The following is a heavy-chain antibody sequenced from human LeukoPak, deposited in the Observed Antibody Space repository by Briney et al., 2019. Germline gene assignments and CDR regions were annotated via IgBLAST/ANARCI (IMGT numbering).Heavy chain of an antibody. CDR2: INHSGST. V-gene: IGHV4-34*01. J-gene: IGHJ4*02. Sequence: SETLSLTCAVYGGSFSGYYWSWIRQPPGKGLEWIGEINHSGSTNYNPSLKSRVTISVDTSKNQFSLKLSSVTAADTAVYYCARGRGGYCSSTSCPTPLDYWGQGTLVTVSS. D-gene: IGHD2-2*01. CDR3: ARGRGGYCSSTSCPTPLDY. CDR1: GGSFSGYY.